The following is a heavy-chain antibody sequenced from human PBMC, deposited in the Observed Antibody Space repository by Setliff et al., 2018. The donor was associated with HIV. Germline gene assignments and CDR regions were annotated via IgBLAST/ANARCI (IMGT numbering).Heavy chain of an antibody. CDR2: IYTSGGA. CDR3: ARGHMLITYYYYYYMDV. Sequence: PSETLSLTCTVSGGSVRTFYWSWIRQPPGKGLEWIGHIYTSGGADYDPSLKSRVTISVDTSKNQFSLKLSSVTAADTAVYYCARGHMLITYYYYYYMDVWGKGTTVTVSS. CDR1: GGSVRTFY. V-gene: IGHV4-59*02. D-gene: IGHD3-10*02. J-gene: IGHJ6*03.